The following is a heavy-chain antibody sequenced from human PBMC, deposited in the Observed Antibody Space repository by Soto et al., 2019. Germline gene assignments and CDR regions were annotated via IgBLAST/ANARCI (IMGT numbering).Heavy chain of an antibody. V-gene: IGHV6-1*01. Sequence: SQTLSLTCAISGDSVSSNSAAWNWIRQSPSRGLEWLGRTYYRSKWYNDYAVSVKSRITINPDTSKNQFSLQLNSVTPEDTAVYYCARAPHYYDSSGYYKWNWFDPWGQGTLVTVSS. CDR3: ARAPHYYDSSGYYKWNWFDP. J-gene: IGHJ5*02. CDR1: GDSVSSNSAA. D-gene: IGHD3-22*01. CDR2: TYYRSKWYN.